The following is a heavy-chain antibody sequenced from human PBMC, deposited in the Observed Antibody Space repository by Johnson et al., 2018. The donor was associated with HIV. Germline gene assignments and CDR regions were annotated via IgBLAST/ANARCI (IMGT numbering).Heavy chain of an antibody. V-gene: IGHV3-23*04. J-gene: IGHJ3*02. CDR3: ASQVRGLRLGVDAFDI. D-gene: IGHD3-16*01. CDR1: GFTFGDYG. CDR2: VTGTGGDT. Sequence: EVQLVESGGGLVQPGGSLRLSCAASGFTFGDYGMSWVRQAPGKGLEWVSGVTGTGGDTYYAESVKGRFTISRDNSKNTLYLQMNKLRAEDTAVYFCASQVRGLRLGVDAFDIWGQGTMVTVSS.